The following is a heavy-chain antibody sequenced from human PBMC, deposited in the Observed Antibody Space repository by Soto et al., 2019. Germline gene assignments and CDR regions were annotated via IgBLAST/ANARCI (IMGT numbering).Heavy chain of an antibody. CDR1: GFTFTDFY. CDR2: IRPDGSET. V-gene: IGHV3-7*03. Sequence: EVQLVQSGGGLVQPGGSLRLSCVGSGFTFTDFYMNWVRQAPGKGLEWVANIRPDGSETNYVESVKGRFTTSRDNAKNSLFLQMNSMRAADTAVYYCAGWGGHDYNFWGQGIQVTVSS. D-gene: IGHD4-4*01. CDR3: AGWGGHDYNF. J-gene: IGHJ4*02.